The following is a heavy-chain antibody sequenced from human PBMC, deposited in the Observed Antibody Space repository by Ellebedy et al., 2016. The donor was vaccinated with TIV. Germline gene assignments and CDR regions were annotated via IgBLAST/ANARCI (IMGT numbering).Heavy chain of an antibody. D-gene: IGHD3-22*01. CDR1: GNSISNGGYY. V-gene: IGHV4-31*03. Sequence: MPSETLSLTCTVSGNSISNGGYYWSWLRQRPGKGLEWSGYIYFSGSAYYNPSLKGRVSMSIDTSKNQFSLNLTSVTAADTAVYYCATGGHYYDSSGSPAGYFDLWGRGTLVTVSS. J-gene: IGHJ2*01. CDR3: ATGGHYYDSSGSPAGYFDL. CDR2: IYFSGSA.